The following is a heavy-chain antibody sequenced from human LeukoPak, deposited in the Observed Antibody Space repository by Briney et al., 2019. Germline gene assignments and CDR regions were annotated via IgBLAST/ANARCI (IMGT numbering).Heavy chain of an antibody. CDR2: IKQDGSEK. CDR3: ARDGPSSLVADTYYGMDV. J-gene: IGHJ6*02. V-gene: IGHV3-7*01. D-gene: IGHD2-15*01. CDR1: GFTFSSYW. Sequence: GGSLRLSCAASGFTFSSYWMSWVRQAPGKGLEWVANIKQDGSEKYYVDSVEGRFTISRDNAKNSLYLQMNSLRAEDTAVYYCARDGPSSLVADTYYGMDVWGQGTTVTVSS.